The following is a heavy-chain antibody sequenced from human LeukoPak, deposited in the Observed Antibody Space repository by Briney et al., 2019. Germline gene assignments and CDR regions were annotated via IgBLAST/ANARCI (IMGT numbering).Heavy chain of an antibody. CDR2: IYYSGST. Sequence: SEILSLTCTVSGGSISSSSYYWCWIRQPPGKGLEWIGSIYYSGSTYYNPSLKSRVTISVDTSKNQFSLKLSSVTAADTAVYYCARRFGGVIGYWGQGTLVTVSS. D-gene: IGHD3-16*01. CDR1: GGSISSSSYY. J-gene: IGHJ4*02. CDR3: ARRFGGVIGY. V-gene: IGHV4-39*07.